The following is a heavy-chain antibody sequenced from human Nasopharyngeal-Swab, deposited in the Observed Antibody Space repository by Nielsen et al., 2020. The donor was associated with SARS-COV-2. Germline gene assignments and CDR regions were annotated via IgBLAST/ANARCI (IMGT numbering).Heavy chain of an antibody. CDR3: ARVQRGYRYGSDPRRYAFDI. Sequence: SETLSLTCAVYGGSFSGYYWSWIRQPPGKGLEWIGEINHSGSTTYNPSLKSRVTISVDTSKNQFSLKLSSVTAAETALYYCARVQRGYRYGSDPRRYAFDIWGQGTMVTVSS. D-gene: IGHD5-18*01. V-gene: IGHV4-34*01. J-gene: IGHJ3*02. CDR1: GGSFSGYY. CDR2: INHSGST.